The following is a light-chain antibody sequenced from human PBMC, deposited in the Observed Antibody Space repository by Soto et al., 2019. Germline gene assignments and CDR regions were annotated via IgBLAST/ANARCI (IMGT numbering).Light chain of an antibody. Sequence: QSVLTQPPSLSGAPGQRVTISCTGSSSNIGAGYDVHWYQQLPGTAPKLLIYGNNNRPSGVPDRFSGSKSGTSAALAITGLEAEDEADYYCQSYDGSLSGSVFGTGSKLPVL. CDR3: QSYDGSLSGSV. CDR1: SSNIGAGYD. V-gene: IGLV1-40*01. J-gene: IGLJ1*01. CDR2: GNN.